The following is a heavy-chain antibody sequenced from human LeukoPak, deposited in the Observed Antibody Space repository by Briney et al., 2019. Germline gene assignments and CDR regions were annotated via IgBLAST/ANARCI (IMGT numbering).Heavy chain of an antibody. V-gene: IGHV4-34*01. CDR2: INNSGST. Sequence: SETLSLTCAVSGGSFSGYYWSWIRQPPGKGLEWIGEINNSGSTNYNPSLKSRVTISVDTSKNEFSLKLSSVTAADTAVYYCARGEAYCGGDCDSEVHVSLRWYYWGQGTLVTVSS. D-gene: IGHD2-21*02. CDR3: ARGEAYCGGDCDSEVHVSLRWYY. CDR1: GGSFSGYY. J-gene: IGHJ4*02.